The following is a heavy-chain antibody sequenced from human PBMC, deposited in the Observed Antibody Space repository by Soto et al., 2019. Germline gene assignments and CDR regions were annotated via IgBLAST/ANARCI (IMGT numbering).Heavy chain of an antibody. V-gene: IGHV1-3*01. J-gene: IGHJ4*02. D-gene: IGHD6-19*01. Sequence: ASVKVSCKASGYTFTRYAMHWVRQAPGQRLEWMGWINAGNGNTKYSQKFQGRVTITTDTSASTAYMELSSLRSEDTAVYYCARDGAVAGDSNFDYWGQGTLVTVSS. CDR3: ARDGAVAGDSNFDY. CDR2: INAGNGNT. CDR1: GYTFTRYA.